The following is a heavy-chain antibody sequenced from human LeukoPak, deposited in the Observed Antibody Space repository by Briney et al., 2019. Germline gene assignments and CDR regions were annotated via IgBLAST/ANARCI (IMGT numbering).Heavy chain of an antibody. Sequence: SETLSLTCSVSGGSITSSSYYWGWIRQPPGKGLEWIGSIYHSESADYNPSLKSRVTISVDTTRNQFSLKLRSVTAADTAVYYCAVNLYSSGWYSGYWGQGTLVTVSS. J-gene: IGHJ4*02. CDR1: GGSITSSSYY. D-gene: IGHD6-19*01. CDR3: AVNLYSSGWYSGY. CDR2: IYHSESA. V-gene: IGHV4-39*07.